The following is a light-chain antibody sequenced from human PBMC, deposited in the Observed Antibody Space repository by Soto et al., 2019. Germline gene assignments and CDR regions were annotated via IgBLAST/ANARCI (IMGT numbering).Light chain of an antibody. CDR3: QQATISQLT. V-gene: IGKV1-12*01. Sequence: DIQMTQSPSSVSASVGDRVTITCRVSQGISGWLAWYQQKPGEAPKLLIYAASTLQSGVPSRFSGYRSGTDFTLTINSLQPEDFATYYCQQATISQLTFGGGTKVEIK. J-gene: IGKJ4*01. CDR1: QGISGW. CDR2: AAS.